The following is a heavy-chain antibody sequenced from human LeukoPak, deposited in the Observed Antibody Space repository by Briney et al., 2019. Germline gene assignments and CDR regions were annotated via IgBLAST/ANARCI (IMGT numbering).Heavy chain of an antibody. CDR2: ISRSSTYI. D-gene: IGHD1-1*01. CDR1: GGSISSSS. J-gene: IGHJ4*02. Sequence: ETLSLTCTVSGGSISSSSYYWGWIRQPPGKGLEWVSSISRSSTYISYADSVKGRFTISRDNAKNSLYLQMNSLRAEDTAVYYCARLETTPYYFDYWGQGTLVTVSS. CDR3: ARLETTPYYFDY. V-gene: IGHV3-21*01.